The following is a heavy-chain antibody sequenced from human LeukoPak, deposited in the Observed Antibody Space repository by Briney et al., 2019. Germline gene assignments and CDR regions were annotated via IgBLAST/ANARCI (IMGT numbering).Heavy chain of an antibody. CDR3: AKNTKPTLVTPDF. J-gene: IGHJ4*02. V-gene: IGHV3-7*01. CDR1: GFTFSTSW. CDR2: INPDGTTI. Sequence: GGSLRLSCAASGFTFSTSWMTWVRQAPGKGLDWLGNINPDGTTINYVDSVKGRFTFSRDNAKNTLYLQMNSLRAEDSAVYYCAKNTKPTLVTPDFWGQGTLVTVSS. D-gene: IGHD4-23*01.